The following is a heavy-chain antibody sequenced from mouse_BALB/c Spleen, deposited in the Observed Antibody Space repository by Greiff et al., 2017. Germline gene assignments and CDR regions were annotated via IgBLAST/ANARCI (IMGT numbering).Heavy chain of an antibody. V-gene: IGHV5-6-4*01. D-gene: IGHD4-1*01. CDR3: TRDPANWGGYFDY. CDR2: ISSGGSYT. CDR1: GFTFSSYT. Sequence: EVHLVESGGGLVKPGGSLKLSCAASGFTFSSYTMSWVRQTPEKRLEWVATISSGGSYTYYPDSVKGRFTISRDNAKNTLYLQMSSLKSEDTAMYYCTRDPANWGGYFDYWGQGTTLTVSS. J-gene: IGHJ2*01.